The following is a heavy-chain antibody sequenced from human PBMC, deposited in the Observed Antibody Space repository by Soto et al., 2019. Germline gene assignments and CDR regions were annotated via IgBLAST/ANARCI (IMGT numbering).Heavy chain of an antibody. V-gene: IGHV3-74*01. CDR2: INSDGSSP. D-gene: IGHD3-10*01. CDR3: AREEGYGSGRYFDY. Sequence: EEQLVESGGGLVQPGGSLRLSCAASGFSFSSYWMHWVRQAPGKGLVWVSHINSDGSSPTYADSVKGRFTISRDNAKSTLYLQMNSLRAEDSAVYYCAREEGYGSGRYFDYWGLGTLVTVSS. J-gene: IGHJ4*02. CDR1: GFSFSSYW.